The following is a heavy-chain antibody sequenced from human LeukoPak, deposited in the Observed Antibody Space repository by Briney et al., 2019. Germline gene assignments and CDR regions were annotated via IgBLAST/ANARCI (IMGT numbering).Heavy chain of an antibody. V-gene: IGHV3-49*04. CDR1: GFTFGYHT. D-gene: IGHD2-2*01. CDR3: TRDIVSISQPYYFDY. CDR2: IRSQAYSGTT. J-gene: IGHJ4*02. Sequence: GGSLRLSCTASGFTFGYHTINWVRQAPGRGLEWVGFIRSQAYSGTTEYATSVKDRFTISRDDSKSIAYLQMNSLKTEDTAVYYCTRDIVSISQPYYFDYWGQGTLVTVSS.